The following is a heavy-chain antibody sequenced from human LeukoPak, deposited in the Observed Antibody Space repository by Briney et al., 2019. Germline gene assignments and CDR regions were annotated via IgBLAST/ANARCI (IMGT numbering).Heavy chain of an antibody. CDR1: GFSFSSYA. J-gene: IGHJ6*02. D-gene: IGHD6-19*01. V-gene: IGHV3-23*01. CDR2: IRGRGDVT. Sequence: GGSLRLSCAASGFSFSSYAMHWVRQTPGKGLEWVSAIRGRGDVTYYTDSVKGRFTISRDNSRNTLYLQMNSLRPDDTAVYYCAKAGYSSGWTRYYGMDVWGQGTTVAVSS. CDR3: AKAGYSSGWTRYYGMDV.